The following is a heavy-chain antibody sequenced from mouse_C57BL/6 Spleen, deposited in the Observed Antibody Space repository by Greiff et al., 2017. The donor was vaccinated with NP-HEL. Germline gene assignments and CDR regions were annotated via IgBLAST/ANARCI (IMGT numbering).Heavy chain of an antibody. CDR1: GYTFTSYG. CDR2: IYPRSGNT. CDR3: AREGYDYDGDYFDY. J-gene: IGHJ2*01. V-gene: IGHV1-81*01. D-gene: IGHD2-4*01. Sequence: VQLQQSGAELARPGASVKLSCKASGYTFTSYGISWVKQRTGQGLEWIGEIYPRSGNTYYNEKFKGKATLTADKSSSTAYMELRSLTSEDAAVYVCAREGYDYDGDYFDYWGQGTTLTVSS.